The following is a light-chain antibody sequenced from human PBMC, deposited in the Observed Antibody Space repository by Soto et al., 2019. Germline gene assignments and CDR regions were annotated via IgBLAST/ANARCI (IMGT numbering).Light chain of an antibody. CDR1: SSNIGSNT. CDR3: AAWDDSLNGPV. V-gene: IGLV1-44*01. CDR2: SNN. Sequence: QLVLTQPPSASGTPGQRVTISCSGSSSNIGSNTVNWYQQLPGTAPKLLIYSNNERPSGVPDRFSGSKSGTSASLAISGLQSEDEADIYCAAWDDSLNGPVFGGGTKVTVL. J-gene: IGLJ3*02.